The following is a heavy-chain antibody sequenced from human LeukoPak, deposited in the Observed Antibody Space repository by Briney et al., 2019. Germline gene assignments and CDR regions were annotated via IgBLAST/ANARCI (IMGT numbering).Heavy chain of an antibody. V-gene: IGHV3-23*01. Sequence: PGGSLRLPCAASGFTFSSYAMTWVRQAPGKGLEWVSTISAGGAGSTYYADSVKGRFTISRDNSKNTLYLLMNSLRAEDTAVYYCAKARFGWYGDSWGQGTLVTVSS. CDR3: AKARFGWYGDS. CDR2: ISAGGAGST. J-gene: IGHJ4*02. D-gene: IGHD6-19*01. CDR1: GFTFSSYA.